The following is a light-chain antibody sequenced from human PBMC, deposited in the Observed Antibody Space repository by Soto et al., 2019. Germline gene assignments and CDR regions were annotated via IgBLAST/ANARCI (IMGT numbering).Light chain of an antibody. CDR3: QQYSRNSRT. V-gene: IGKV1-5*01. CDR1: QSISSW. Sequence: DIQMTQSPSTLSASVGDRVTITCRASQSISSWLAWYQQKPGKAPKLLIFDASYLESGVPLRFSGSGSGTEFSLTIDSLQPDDFATYYCQQYSRNSRTFGQGTKVEIK. CDR2: DAS. J-gene: IGKJ1*01.